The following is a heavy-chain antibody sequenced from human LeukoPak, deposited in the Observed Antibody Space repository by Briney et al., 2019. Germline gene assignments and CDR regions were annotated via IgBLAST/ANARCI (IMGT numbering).Heavy chain of an antibody. CDR3: AKDYSGSFDY. V-gene: IGHV3-23*01. J-gene: IGHJ4*02. Sequence: PGGSLRLSCAASGFTFSSYAMTWVRQAPGKGLEWVSGISGSGASTYYADSVKGRFTISRDNSKSTLYLQMNSLRAEVTAVYYCAKDYSGSFDYWGPGTLVTVSS. D-gene: IGHD1-26*01. CDR1: GFTFSSYA. CDR2: ISGSGAST.